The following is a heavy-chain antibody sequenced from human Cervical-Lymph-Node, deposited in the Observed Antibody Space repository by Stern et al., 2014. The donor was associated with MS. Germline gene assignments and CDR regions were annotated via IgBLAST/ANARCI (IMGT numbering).Heavy chain of an antibody. Sequence: QVQLVQSGAEVKKPGSSMEVSCKVSGGSLSDYTFSWVRRAPGQGLEWMGRIVPIFGTTDYAQKFQGRVTITADTSTSTLYLYLSSLKSDDSAVYYCAREGPNGYTYGFDSWGQGTLVTVSA. D-gene: IGHD5-18*01. CDR1: GGSLSDYT. CDR3: AREGPNGYTYGFDS. V-gene: IGHV1-69*06. CDR2: IVPIFGTT. J-gene: IGHJ4*02.